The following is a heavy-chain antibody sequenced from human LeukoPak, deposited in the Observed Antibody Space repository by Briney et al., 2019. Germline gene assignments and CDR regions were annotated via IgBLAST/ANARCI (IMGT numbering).Heavy chain of an antibody. CDR2: ISSSGSTI. Sequence: GGSLRLSCAASGFTFSSYTMNWVRQAPGKGLEWVSYISSSGSTIYYADSVKGRFTISRDNAKNSLYLQMNSLRAEDTAVYYCAKDSGSGSYYSSNAFDIWGQGTMVTVSS. J-gene: IGHJ3*02. D-gene: IGHD1-26*01. V-gene: IGHV3-48*04. CDR3: AKDSGSGSYYSSNAFDI. CDR1: GFTFSSYT.